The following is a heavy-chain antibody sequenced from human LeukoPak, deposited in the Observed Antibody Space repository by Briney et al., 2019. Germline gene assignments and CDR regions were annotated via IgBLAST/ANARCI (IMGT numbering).Heavy chain of an antibody. Sequence: GGSLRLSCAASGFTFSSYSMNWVRQAPGKGLEWVSSISSSSSYIYYADSVKGRFTISRDNAKNSLYLQMNSLRAEDTAVYYCXXXXXXXXXGSGSYYRDAFDIWGQGTMVTVSS. CDR1: GFTFSSYS. CDR3: XXXXXXXXXGSGSYYRDAFDI. CDR2: ISSSSSYI. V-gene: IGHV3-21*01. D-gene: IGHD3-10*01. J-gene: IGHJ3*02.